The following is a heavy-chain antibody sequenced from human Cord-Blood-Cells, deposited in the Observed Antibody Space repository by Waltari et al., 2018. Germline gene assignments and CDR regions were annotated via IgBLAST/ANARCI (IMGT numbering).Heavy chain of an antibody. CDR3: ARITELGSPGYWYFDL. Sequence: SGAEVKKPGSSVKVSCKASGGTFSSYAISWVRQAPGQGLEWMGGIIPIFGTANYAQKFQGRVTITADESTSTAYMELSSLRSEDTAVYYCARITELGSPGYWYFDLWGRDTLVTVSS. V-gene: IGHV1-69*01. CDR2: IIPIFGTA. CDR1: GGTFSSYA. D-gene: IGHD3-16*01. J-gene: IGHJ2*01.